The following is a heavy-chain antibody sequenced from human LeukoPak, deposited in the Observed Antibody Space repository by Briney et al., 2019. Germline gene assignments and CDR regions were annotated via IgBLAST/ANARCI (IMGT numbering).Heavy chain of an antibody. CDR1: GFSFNNYA. V-gene: IGHV3-23*01. D-gene: IGHD4-11*01. Sequence: PGGSLRLSCAASGFSFNNYAMSWVRQAPGKGLEWVSAISTTGGSTYYADSVKGRFTISRDNSKNTLYLQMNSLRAEDMAVYYCARVYSTYPYYYMDVWGKGTTVTVSS. CDR2: ISTTGGST. CDR3: ARVYSTYPYYYMDV. J-gene: IGHJ6*03.